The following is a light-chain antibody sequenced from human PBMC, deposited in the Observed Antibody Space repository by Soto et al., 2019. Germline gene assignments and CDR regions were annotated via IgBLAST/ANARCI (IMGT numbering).Light chain of an antibody. CDR1: QSVSSY. V-gene: IGKV3-11*01. CDR2: GAS. J-gene: IGKJ5*01. Sequence: EIVLTQSPATLSVSPGERATLSCRASQSVSSYLAWYQQKPGQAPRLLIFGASTRAPGIPDRFSGSGSGTDGTITISKLETEDGAMYVCQQDNSFPITFGQGTRLEIK. CDR3: QQDNSFPIT.